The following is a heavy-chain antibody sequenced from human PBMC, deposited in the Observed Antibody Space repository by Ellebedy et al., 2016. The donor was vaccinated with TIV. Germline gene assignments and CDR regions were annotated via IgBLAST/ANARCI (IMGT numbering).Heavy chain of an antibody. CDR1: GFSFSNSG. CDR2: IWHNGRNR. V-gene: IGHV3-33*01. CDR3: ARDEGRDAPMDV. J-gene: IGHJ6*02. Sequence: PGGSLRLSCVGSGFSFSNSGIHWVRQAPGKGLECVAVIWHNGRNRFYADSMRGRVTISRDNSKRTVYLQMESLRAEDTAIYYCARDEGRDAPMDVWGQGTTVTVSS. D-gene: IGHD5-24*01.